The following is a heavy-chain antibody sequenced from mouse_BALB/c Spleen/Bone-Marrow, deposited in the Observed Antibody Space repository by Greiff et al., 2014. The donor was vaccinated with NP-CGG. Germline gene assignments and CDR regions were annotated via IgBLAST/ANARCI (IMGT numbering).Heavy chain of an antibody. V-gene: IGHV1-14*01. Sequence: VQLKESGPELVKPGASVKMSCKASGYSFTSYVIHWVKQKPGQGLEWIGYITPYNDATKFNERFKGKATLTSDKSSSTAYMVLSSLTSEDSAVYYCAREGVGYFDYWGQGTTLTVSS. CDR1: GYSFTSYV. J-gene: IGHJ2*01. CDR2: ITPYNDAT. CDR3: AREGVGYFDY.